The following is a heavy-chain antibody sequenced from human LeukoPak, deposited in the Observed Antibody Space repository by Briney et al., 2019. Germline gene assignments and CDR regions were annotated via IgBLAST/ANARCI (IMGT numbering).Heavy chain of an antibody. V-gene: IGHV4-59*01. D-gene: IGHD5-24*01. CDR1: GGSISSYY. CDR3: AAGRDDYYYYYMDV. J-gene: IGHJ6*03. CDR2: IYYSGST. Sequence: PSETLSLTCTVSGGSISSYYWSWIRQPPGKGLEWIGYIYYSGSTNYNPSLKSRVTISVDTSKNQFSLKLSSVTAADTAVYYCAAGRDDYYYYYMDVWGKGTTVTVSS.